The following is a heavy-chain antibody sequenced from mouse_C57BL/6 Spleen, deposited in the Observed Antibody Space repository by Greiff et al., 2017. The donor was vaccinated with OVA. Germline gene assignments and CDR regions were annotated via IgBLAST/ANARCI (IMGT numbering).Heavy chain of an antibody. CDR1: GYSFTGYY. J-gene: IGHJ2*01. CDR3: ARKGVWDGFDY. V-gene: IGHV1-42*01. D-gene: IGHD4-1*01. CDR2: INPSTGGT. Sequence: VQLQQSGPELVKPGASVKISCKASGYSFTGYYMNWVKQSPEKSLEWIGEINPSTGGTTYNQKFKAKATLTVDKSSSTAYMQLKSLTSEDSAVYYCARKGVWDGFDYWGQGTTLTVSS.